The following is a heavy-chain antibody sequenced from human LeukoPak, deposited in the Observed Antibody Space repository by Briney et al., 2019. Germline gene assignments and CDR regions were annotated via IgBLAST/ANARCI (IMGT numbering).Heavy chain of an antibody. D-gene: IGHD6-13*01. CDR2: ISADGGST. Sequence: GGSLRLSCAASGFNFDAYATHWVRQAPGKGLQWISLISADGGSTYYADSVKGRFTISRDNSKNSLYLQMNSLTTEGPAFYYCAKDKAGTIVWYGRWAIGLFDYWGQGTLLTVSS. CDR1: GFNFDAYA. V-gene: IGHV3-43*02. CDR3: AKDKAGTIVWYGRWAIGLFDY. J-gene: IGHJ4*02.